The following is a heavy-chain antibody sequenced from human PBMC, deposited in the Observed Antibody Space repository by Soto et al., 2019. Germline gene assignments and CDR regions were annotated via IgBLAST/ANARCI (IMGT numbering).Heavy chain of an antibody. D-gene: IGHD6-25*01. J-gene: IGHJ5*02. CDR2: IYFTGNT. CDR3: AGQTFTIAAASYGRSNWFDP. V-gene: IGHV4-39*01. Sequence: ETLSLTCTASGGSITSSSHFWGWVRQPPGKGLEWIGTIYFTGNTYYTPSLKSRLTMSIDTSKNEFSLRLNPVTAADTAVYYCAGQTFTIAAASYGRSNWFDPWGPGTLVTVSS. CDR1: GGSITSSSHF.